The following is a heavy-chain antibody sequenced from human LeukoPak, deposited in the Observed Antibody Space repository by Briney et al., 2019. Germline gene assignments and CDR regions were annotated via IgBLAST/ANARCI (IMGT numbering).Heavy chain of an antibody. CDR2: IIPIFGTA. D-gene: IGHD1-26*01. V-gene: IGHV1-69*01. CDR1: GGTFSSYA. J-gene: IGHJ3*02. Sequence: SVKVSCKASGGTFSSYAISWVRQAPGQGLEWMGGIIPIFGTANYAQKFQGRVTITADESTSTAYMELSSLRSEDTAVYYCARVVGANDAFDIWGQGTMVTVSS. CDR3: ARVVGANDAFDI.